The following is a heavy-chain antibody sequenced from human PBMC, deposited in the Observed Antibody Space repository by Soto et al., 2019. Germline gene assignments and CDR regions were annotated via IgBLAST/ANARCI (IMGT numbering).Heavy chain of an antibody. CDR3: ARADPDASVGY. CDR2: ISYSGST. Sequence: SETLSLTCTVSGGSKSSHYWTWFRQPPGKGLEWIGYISYSGSTYYNPSLKSRVTISADTSRNQFSLKLSSVIAADTAVYYCARADPDASVGYWGQGTLVTVSS. V-gene: IGHV4-59*11. CDR1: GGSKSSHY. J-gene: IGHJ4*02. D-gene: IGHD3-16*01.